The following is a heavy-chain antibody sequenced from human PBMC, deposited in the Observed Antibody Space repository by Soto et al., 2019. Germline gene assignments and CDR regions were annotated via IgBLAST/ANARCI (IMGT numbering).Heavy chain of an antibody. J-gene: IGHJ5*02. Sequence: EVQLVESGGGLVQPGESLRLSCAASGFTFSSYWMHWVRQAPGKGLVWVSRINSDGSRTNYADSVKGRFTVPRANAKNTQYLQMTSLRAEATAVYYCARVLTGSWNWFDPWGQGTLVTVSS. D-gene: IGHD6-13*01. CDR3: ARVLTGSWNWFDP. V-gene: IGHV3-74*01. CDR2: INSDGSRT. CDR1: GFTFSSYW.